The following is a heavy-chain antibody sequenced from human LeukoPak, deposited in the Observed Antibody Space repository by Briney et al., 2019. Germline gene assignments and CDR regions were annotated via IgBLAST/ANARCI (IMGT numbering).Heavy chain of an antibody. Sequence: GGSLRLSCAASGFTFSSYSMNWVRQAPGKGLEWVSYISSSSSTIYYADSVKDRFTISRDNAKNSLYLQMNSLRAEDTAVYYCAREARGQLWTPFDYWGQGTLVTVSS. CDR2: ISSSSSTI. CDR3: AREARGQLWTPFDY. D-gene: IGHD5-18*01. V-gene: IGHV3-48*04. CDR1: GFTFSSYS. J-gene: IGHJ4*02.